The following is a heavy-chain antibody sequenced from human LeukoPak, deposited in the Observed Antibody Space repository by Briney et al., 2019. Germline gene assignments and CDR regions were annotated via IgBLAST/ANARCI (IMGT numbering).Heavy chain of an antibody. Sequence: PSETLSLTCAVSGGSISSSNWWSWVRQPPGKGLEWIGEVYHSGSTNYNPSLKSRVTISVDKSKNQFSLKLSSVTAADTAVYYCARRSACTNGVCYSVFLNPLTHFDIWGQGTMVTVSS. J-gene: IGHJ3*02. CDR3: ARRSACTNGVCYSVFLNPLTHFDI. CDR2: VYHSGST. CDR1: GGSISSSNW. V-gene: IGHV4-4*02. D-gene: IGHD2-8*01.